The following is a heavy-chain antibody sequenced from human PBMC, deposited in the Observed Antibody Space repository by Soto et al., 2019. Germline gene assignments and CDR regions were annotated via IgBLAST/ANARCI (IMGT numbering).Heavy chain of an antibody. D-gene: IGHD4-17*01. CDR1: GGSISRGDYY. CDR3: ARGISYGAFDY. Sequence: SETLSLTCTVSGGSISRGDYYWSWIRQPPGKGLEWIGYIYYSGSTYYNPSLKSRVTISVDTSKNQFSLKLSSVTAADTAVYYCARGISYGAFDYWGQGTLVTVSS. V-gene: IGHV4-30-4*01. J-gene: IGHJ4*02. CDR2: IYYSGST.